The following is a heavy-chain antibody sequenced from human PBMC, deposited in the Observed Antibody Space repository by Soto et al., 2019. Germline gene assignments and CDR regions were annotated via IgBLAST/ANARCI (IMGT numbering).Heavy chain of an antibody. Sequence: QVQLQESGPGLVKPSQTLSLTCTVSGGSISSGGYYWSWIRQHPGKGLEWIGYIYYSGSTYYNPSLKSRVTISVDTSKNQFSLKLSSVTAADTAVYYCARGGHGDLDWYFDLWGRGTLVTVSS. J-gene: IGHJ2*01. CDR1: GGSISSGGYY. CDR2: IYYSGST. D-gene: IGHD4-17*01. CDR3: ARGGHGDLDWYFDL. V-gene: IGHV4-31*03.